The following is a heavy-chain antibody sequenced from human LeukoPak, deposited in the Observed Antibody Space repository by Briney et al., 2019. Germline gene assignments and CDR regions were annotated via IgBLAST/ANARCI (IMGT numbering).Heavy chain of an antibody. J-gene: IGHJ4*02. Sequence: GASVKVSCKVSGYTLTELSMHWVRQAHGKGLEWMGGFDPEDGETIYAQKFEGRVTMTENTSTDTAYMELSSLRSGDTAVYYCATLGGYDSSGYPLDYWGQGTLVTVSS. V-gene: IGHV1-24*01. CDR2: FDPEDGET. CDR3: ATLGGYDSSGYPLDY. D-gene: IGHD3-22*01. CDR1: GYTLTELS.